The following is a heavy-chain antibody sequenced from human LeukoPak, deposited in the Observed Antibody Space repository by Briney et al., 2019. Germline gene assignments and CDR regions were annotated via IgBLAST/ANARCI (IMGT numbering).Heavy chain of an antibody. J-gene: IGHJ4*02. Sequence: GGSLRLSCAASGFTFSSYAMHWVRQAPGKGLEWVAVISYDGSNKYYADSVKGRFTISRDNSKNTLYLQMNSLRAEDTAVYYCARDLSASSSSLDWGQGTLVTVSS. D-gene: IGHD6-6*01. CDR3: ARDLSASSSSLD. CDR2: ISYDGSNK. CDR1: GFTFSSYA. V-gene: IGHV3-30-3*01.